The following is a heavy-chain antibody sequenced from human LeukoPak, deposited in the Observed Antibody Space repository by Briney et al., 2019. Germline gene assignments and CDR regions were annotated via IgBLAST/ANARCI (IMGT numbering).Heavy chain of an antibody. CDR2: ISWNSGSI. V-gene: IGHV3-9*01. D-gene: IGHD2-15*01. J-gene: IGHJ6*03. CDR3: AKDNKVVGYYYYYMDV. Sequence: GGSPRLSCAASGFTFYDYAMHWVRQAPGKGLEWVSGISWNSGSIGYADSVKGRFTISRDNAKNSLYLQMNSLRAEDTALYYCAKDNKVVGYYYYYMDVWGKGTTVTVSS. CDR1: GFTFYDYA.